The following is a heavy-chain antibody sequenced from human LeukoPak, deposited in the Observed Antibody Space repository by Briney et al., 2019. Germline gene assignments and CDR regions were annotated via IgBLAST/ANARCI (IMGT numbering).Heavy chain of an antibody. CDR2: IYQSGST. J-gene: IGHJ4*02. CDR1: GGSISSSNW. CDR3: ATLRNTYTTRKAPY. Sequence: TSETLSLTRAVSGGSISSSNWWSWVRQPPGKGLEWIGEIYQSGSTNYNPSLKSRVTISVDKSKNQFSLKLSSVTAADTAVYYCATLRNTYTTRKAPYWGQGTLVTVSS. V-gene: IGHV4-4*02. D-gene: IGHD2-2*02.